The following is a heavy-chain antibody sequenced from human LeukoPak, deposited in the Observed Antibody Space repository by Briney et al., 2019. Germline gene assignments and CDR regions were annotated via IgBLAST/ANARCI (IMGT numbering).Heavy chain of an antibody. CDR1: GVSISIYY. CDR2: IYYNGNT. Sequence: PSETLSLTCTVSGVSISIYYWNWIRQPPGKGLEWIGYIYYNGNTNYNPSLKSRVTISVDTSKNQFSLKLTSVTAADTAVYYCARGFGGYYSFDYWGQGTLVTVSS. V-gene: IGHV4-59*01. D-gene: IGHD3-3*01. CDR3: ARGFGGYYSFDY. J-gene: IGHJ4*02.